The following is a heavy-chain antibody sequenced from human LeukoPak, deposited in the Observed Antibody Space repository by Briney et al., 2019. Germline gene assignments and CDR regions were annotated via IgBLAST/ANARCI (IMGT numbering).Heavy chain of an antibody. CDR1: GFTFSSYS. J-gene: IGHJ3*02. V-gene: IGHV3-21*01. CDR3: TRDRRVTANDGFDI. D-gene: IGHD4-11*01. Sequence: KPGGSLRLSCAASGFTFSSYSMNWVRQAPGKGLEWVSSISSSSSYIYYADSVKGRFTISRDNAKNSLHLEMNSLRAEDTAVYYCTRDRRVTANDGFDIWGQGTMVTVSS. CDR2: ISSSSSYI.